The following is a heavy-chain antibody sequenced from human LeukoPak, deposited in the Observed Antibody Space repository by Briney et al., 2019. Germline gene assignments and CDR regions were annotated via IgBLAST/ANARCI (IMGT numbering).Heavy chain of an antibody. CDR2: ISSSGSTI. D-gene: IGHD6-25*01. Sequence: TGGPLRLSCAASGFTFSDYYMSWIRQAPGRGLEWVSYISSSGSTIYYADSVKGRFTISRDNSKNTLYLQMNSLRAEDTAVYYCAKLKSIAALDYYFDYWGQGTLVTVSS. CDR3: AKLKSIAALDYYFDY. V-gene: IGHV3-11*04. J-gene: IGHJ4*02. CDR1: GFTFSDYY.